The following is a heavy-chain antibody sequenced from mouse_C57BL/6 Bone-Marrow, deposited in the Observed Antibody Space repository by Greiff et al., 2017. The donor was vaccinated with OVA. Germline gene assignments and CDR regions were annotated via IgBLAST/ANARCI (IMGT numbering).Heavy chain of an antibody. CDR1: GFTFSSYA. Sequence: EVMLVESGGGLVKPGGSLKLSCAASGFTFSSYAMSWVRQTPEKRLEWVATISDGGSYTYYPDNVKGRFTISRDNAKNNLYLQMSHLKSEDTAMYYCARGIYYYGRSPLFDYWGQGTTLTVSS. CDR2: ISDGGSYT. CDR3: ARGIYYYGRSPLFDY. D-gene: IGHD1-1*01. V-gene: IGHV5-4*03. J-gene: IGHJ2*01.